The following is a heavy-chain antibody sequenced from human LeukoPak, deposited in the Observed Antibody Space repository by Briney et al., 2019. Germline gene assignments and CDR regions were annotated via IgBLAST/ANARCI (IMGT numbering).Heavy chain of an antibody. CDR1: GYTFTSYD. Sequence: ASVKVSCKASGYTFTSYDINWVRQATGPGLEWMGWMNPNSGNTGYAQKFQGRVTMTRNTSISTAYMELSSLRSEDTAVYYCARARAAAGIDFDYWGQGTLVTVSS. V-gene: IGHV1-8*01. D-gene: IGHD6-13*01. CDR2: MNPNSGNT. CDR3: ARARAAAGIDFDY. J-gene: IGHJ4*02.